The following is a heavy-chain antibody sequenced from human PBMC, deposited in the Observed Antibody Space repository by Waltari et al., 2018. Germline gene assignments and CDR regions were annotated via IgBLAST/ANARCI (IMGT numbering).Heavy chain of an antibody. CDR2: IYHNRST. Sequence: QVQLQESGPGLVKPSGTLSLTCAVSGGSISSSNWWRWVSQPPGKGLEWIGEIYHNRSTNHNPALKSRVTIAVDKSKNQFSLKLSSGTAADTAVYYCATGPGTIFGDYYGMDVWGQGTTVTVSS. D-gene: IGHD3-3*01. V-gene: IGHV4-4*02. CDR1: GGSISSSNW. CDR3: ATGPGTIFGDYYGMDV. J-gene: IGHJ6*02.